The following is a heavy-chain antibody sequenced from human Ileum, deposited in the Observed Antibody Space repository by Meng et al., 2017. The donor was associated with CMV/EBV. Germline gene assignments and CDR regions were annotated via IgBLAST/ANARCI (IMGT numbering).Heavy chain of an antibody. CDR1: GFTFSEHS. D-gene: IGHD5-12*01. V-gene: IGHV3-23*01. CDR2: ISASGGTT. CDR3: AREPGSGYRGYDRYFDH. Sequence: GESLKISCAASGFTFSEHSMTWVRQAPGKGLEWVSTISASGGTTNYADSVKGRFTVSRDSTKNTVYGQMNSLRAEDTAVYYCAREPGSGYRGYDRYFDHWGQGTLVT. J-gene: IGHJ4*02.